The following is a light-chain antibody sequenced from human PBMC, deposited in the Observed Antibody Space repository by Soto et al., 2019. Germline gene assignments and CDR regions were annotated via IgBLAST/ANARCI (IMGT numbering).Light chain of an antibody. CDR2: DAS. CDR1: QSVSSSY. Sequence: EIVLTQSPGTLSLSPGERATLSCRASQSVSSSYLAWYQQKAGQAPRLLIYDASHRATGIPARFSGSGSGTDFTLTINSLEPEDFALYYCQQRYNWPPTFGQGTKVDIK. V-gene: IGKV3-11*01. CDR3: QQRYNWPPT. J-gene: IGKJ1*01.